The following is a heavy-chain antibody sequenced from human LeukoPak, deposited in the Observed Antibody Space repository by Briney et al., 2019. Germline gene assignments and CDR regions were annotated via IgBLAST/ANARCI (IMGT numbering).Heavy chain of an antibody. Sequence: SETLSLTCTVSGGSISSYYWSWIRQPAGKGLEWVGRIYTSGRTNYNPSLKSRVTMSVDTSKNQFSLKLSSVTAADTAVYYCARDGHYDFWNGYYVYFDYWGQGTLVTVSS. J-gene: IGHJ4*02. CDR1: GGSISSYY. CDR2: IYTSGRT. V-gene: IGHV4-4*07. CDR3: ARDGHYDFWNGYYVYFDY. D-gene: IGHD3-3*01.